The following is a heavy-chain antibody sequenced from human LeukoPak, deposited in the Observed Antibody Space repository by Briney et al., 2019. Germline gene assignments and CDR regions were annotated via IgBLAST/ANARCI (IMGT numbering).Heavy chain of an antibody. Sequence: SGTLSLTCTVSGGSIGSYYWSWIRQPPGKGLEWIGYIYYSGSTNYNPSLKSRVTISVDTSKNQFSLKLSSVTAADTAVYYCARGGSGYDSAVYFDYWGQGTLVTVSS. CDR3: ARGGSGYDSAVYFDY. D-gene: IGHD5-12*01. CDR1: GGSIGSYY. J-gene: IGHJ4*02. CDR2: IYYSGST. V-gene: IGHV4-59*01.